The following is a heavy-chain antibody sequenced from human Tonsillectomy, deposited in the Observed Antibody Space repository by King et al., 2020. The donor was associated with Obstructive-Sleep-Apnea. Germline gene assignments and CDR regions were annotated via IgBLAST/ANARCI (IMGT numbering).Heavy chain of an antibody. CDR1: GFTFSSYA. V-gene: IGHV3-30*04. J-gene: IGHJ6*02. CDR2: ISYDGSDK. D-gene: IGHD3-10*01. Sequence: QLVQSGGGVVQPGRSLRLSCAASGFTFSSYAMHWVRQTPGKGLEWVAVISYDGSDKYYEDSVKGRFTISRDNSKNTLYLQMYSLRAEDTAVYYCARDLYRVVRGINYYHYYGMDVWGQGTTVTVSS. CDR3: ARDLYRVVRGINYYHYYGMDV.